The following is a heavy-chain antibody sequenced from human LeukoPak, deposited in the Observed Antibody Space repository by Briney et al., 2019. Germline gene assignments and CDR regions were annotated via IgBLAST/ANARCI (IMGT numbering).Heavy chain of an antibody. CDR2: IYYSGST. D-gene: IGHD6-13*01. J-gene: IGHJ4*02. Sequence: KTSETLSLTCTVSGGSISGYYWSWMRQPPGKGLKWIGYIYYSGSTNYNPSLKSRVTISVDSSKNQFSLKLSSVTAADTAVYYCARFSSSWSFDYWGQGTLVTVPS. CDR1: GGSISGYY. V-gene: IGHV4-59*01. CDR3: ARFSSSWSFDY.